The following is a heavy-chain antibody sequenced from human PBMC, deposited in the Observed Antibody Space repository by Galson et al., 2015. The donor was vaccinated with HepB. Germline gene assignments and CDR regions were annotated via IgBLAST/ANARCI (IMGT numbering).Heavy chain of an antibody. CDR2: IYYSGST. D-gene: IGHD3-3*01. Sequence: SETLSLTCTVSGGSISSYYWSWIRQPPGKGLEWIGYIYYSGSTNYNPSLKSRVTISVDTSKNQFSLKLSSVTAADTAVYYCARALGVYDFWSGYKANWFDPWGQGTLVTVSS. CDR3: ARALGVYDFWSGYKANWFDP. J-gene: IGHJ5*02. CDR1: GGSISSYY. V-gene: IGHV4-59*01.